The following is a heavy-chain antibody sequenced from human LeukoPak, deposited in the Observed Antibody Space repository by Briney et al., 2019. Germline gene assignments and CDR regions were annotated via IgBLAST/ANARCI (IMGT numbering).Heavy chain of an antibody. CDR2: IFHSGST. CDR1: GDSISNNIW. D-gene: IGHD6-13*01. V-gene: IGHV4-4*02. CDR3: AKNAWYCLDY. Sequence: PSETLSLTCTVSGDSISNNIWWSWVRQPPGKGLEWIGGIFHSGSTNYNPSLKSRVTISLDKSKNQVALRVDSLTAADTAVYYCAKNAWYCLDYWGQGTLVTVSS. J-gene: IGHJ4*02.